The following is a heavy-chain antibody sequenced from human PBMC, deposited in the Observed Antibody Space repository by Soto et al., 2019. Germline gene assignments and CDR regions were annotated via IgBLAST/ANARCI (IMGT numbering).Heavy chain of an antibody. CDR3: AIRVVRGTIPLSPSGW. V-gene: IGHV3-7*01. Sequence: EVQLVESGGGLVQPGGSLRLSCTASGFTLSTYWMGWVRQAPGKGLEWLANIKPDGSEKYYLDSVNGRFTISRDNAKNSLYLQMNGLRVDDTAVYYCAIRVVRGTIPLSPSGWWGQGALVTVSS. J-gene: IGHJ4*02. CDR1: GFTLSTYW. D-gene: IGHD3-10*01. CDR2: IKPDGSEK.